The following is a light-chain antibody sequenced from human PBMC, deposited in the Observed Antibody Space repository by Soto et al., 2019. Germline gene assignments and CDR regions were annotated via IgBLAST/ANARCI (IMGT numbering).Light chain of an antibody. J-gene: IGLJ3*02. V-gene: IGLV2-14*01. CDR3: SSYTSSSTRV. CDR1: SSDIGGYNY. Sequence: QSALTQPASVSGSPGQSITISCTGTSSDIGGYNYVSWYQQYPGKAPNLLIFDVTTRPSDLSYRFSGAKSGNTAALTISGLQAEDEDDYYCSSYTSSSTRVFGGGTKLPVL. CDR2: DVT.